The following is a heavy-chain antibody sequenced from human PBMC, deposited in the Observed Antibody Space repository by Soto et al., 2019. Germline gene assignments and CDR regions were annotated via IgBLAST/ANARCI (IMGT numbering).Heavy chain of an antibody. CDR3: AREVGPYSSSSDGPFDY. V-gene: IGHV3-66*01. D-gene: IGHD6-6*01. CDR2: IYRGGST. J-gene: IGHJ4*02. Sequence: EVHLVESGGGLVQPGGSLRLSCAASGFTVSSNYMNWVRQAPGKGLEWVSIIYRGGSTNYADSVKGRFTISRDNSXNTLXXXMHSLRAEDTAVYYCAREVGPYSSSSDGPFDYWGQGTLVTVSS. CDR1: GFTVSSNY.